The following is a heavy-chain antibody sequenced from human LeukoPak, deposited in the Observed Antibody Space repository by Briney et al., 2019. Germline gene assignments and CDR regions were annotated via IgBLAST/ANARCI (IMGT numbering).Heavy chain of an antibody. V-gene: IGHV4-34*01. CDR1: GGSFSGYY. J-gene: IGHJ4*02. Sequence: SETLSLTCAVYGGSFSGYYWSWIRQPPGKGLEWIGEINHSGSTNYNPSLKSRVTMSVDTSKNQFSLKQNSVTAADTAVYYCARSLSSGWFPFDYWGQGTLVTVSS. D-gene: IGHD6-19*01. CDR2: INHSGST. CDR3: ARSLSSGWFPFDY.